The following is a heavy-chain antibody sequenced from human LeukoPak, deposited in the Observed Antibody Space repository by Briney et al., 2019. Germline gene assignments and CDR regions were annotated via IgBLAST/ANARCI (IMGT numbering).Heavy chain of an antibody. D-gene: IGHD3-10*01. J-gene: IGHJ5*02. CDR1: GYTFTGYY. CDR2: INPNSGGT. CDR3: ARVPRRFGERRSPNWFDP. Sequence: ASVKVSCKASGYTFTGYYMHWVRQAPGQGLEWMGWINPNSGGTNYAQKFQGRVTMTRDTSISTAYMELRSLRSDDTAVYYCARVPRRFGERRSPNWFDPWGQGTLVTVSS. V-gene: IGHV1-2*02.